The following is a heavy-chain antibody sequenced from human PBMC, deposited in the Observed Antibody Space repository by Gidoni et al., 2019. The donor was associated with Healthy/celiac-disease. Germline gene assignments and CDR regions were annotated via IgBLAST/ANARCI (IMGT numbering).Heavy chain of an antibody. J-gene: IGHJ3*02. V-gene: IGHV4-39*01. CDR3: ARHRFFITMIVVVTKDDAFDI. CDR1: GGSISSSSYY. CDR2: IYYSGST. Sequence: QLQLQESGPGLVKPSETLSLTCTVSGGSISSSSYYWGWIRQPPGKGLEWIGSIYYSGSTYYNPSLKSRVTISVDTSKNQFSLKLSSVTAADTAVYYCARHRFFITMIVVVTKDDAFDIWGQGTMVTVSS. D-gene: IGHD3-22*01.